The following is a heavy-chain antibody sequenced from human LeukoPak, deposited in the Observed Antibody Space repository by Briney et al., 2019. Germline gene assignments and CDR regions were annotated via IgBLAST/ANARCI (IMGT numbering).Heavy chain of an antibody. CDR1: GGSVSSNIYY. CDR2: IYYSGST. J-gene: IGHJ4*02. CDR3: AREDSSGYLGY. D-gene: IGHD3-22*01. V-gene: IGHV4-61*01. Sequence: SETLSLTCTVSGGSVSSNIYYWNWIRQPPGKGLEWIGYIYYSGSTNYNPPLKSRVTISVDTSKNQFSLKLTSLTAADTAVYYCAREDSSGYLGYWGQGTLATVSS.